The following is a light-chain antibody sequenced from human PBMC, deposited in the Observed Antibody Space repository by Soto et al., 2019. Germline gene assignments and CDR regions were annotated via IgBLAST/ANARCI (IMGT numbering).Light chain of an antibody. CDR3: SSYTSSTTYV. Sequence: QSALTQPASVSGSPGQSITISCTGTSSDVGDYNSVSWYQQHPGTAPKLMIYEVSNRPSGVSNRFSGSKSGNTASLTISGLQAEDEADYYCSSYTSSTTYVFGTGTKLTVL. CDR2: EVS. V-gene: IGLV2-14*01. J-gene: IGLJ1*01. CDR1: SSDVGDYNS.